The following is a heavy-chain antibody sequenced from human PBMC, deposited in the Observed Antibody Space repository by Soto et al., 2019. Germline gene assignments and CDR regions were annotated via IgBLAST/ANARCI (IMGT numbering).Heavy chain of an antibody. CDR2: ISSSSSYI. V-gene: IGHV3-21*01. Sequence: EVQLVESGGGLVKPGGSLRLSCAASGFTFSSYSMNWVRQAPGKGLEWVSSISSSSSYIYYADSVKGRFTISRGNAKNSLYLQMNSLRAEDTAVYYCAREGGSTAFYWGQGTLVTVSS. CDR1: GFTFSSYS. CDR3: AREGGSTAFY. J-gene: IGHJ4*02. D-gene: IGHD3-16*01.